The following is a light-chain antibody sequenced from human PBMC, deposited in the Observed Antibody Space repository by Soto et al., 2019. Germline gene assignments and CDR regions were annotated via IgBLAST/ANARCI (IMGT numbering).Light chain of an antibody. Sequence: QSVLTQPASVSGSPGQSITISCTGTNSDVGSYNLVSWYQQNPGKAPKLIIYEGSKRPSGISNRFSGSKSGNTASLTISGLQAEDEYDYYCSSYANSTTWVFGTGTKVTVL. V-gene: IGLV2-23*01. CDR1: NSDVGSYNL. J-gene: IGLJ1*01. CDR3: SSYANSTTWV. CDR2: EGS.